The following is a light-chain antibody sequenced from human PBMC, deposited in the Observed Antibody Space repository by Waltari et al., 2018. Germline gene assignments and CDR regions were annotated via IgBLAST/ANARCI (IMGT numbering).Light chain of an antibody. CDR1: QSVSVY. CDR3: QQRTDRPPVT. J-gene: IGKJ1*01. V-gene: IGKV3-11*01. Sequence: EVVLTQSPATLSLSPGERATLSCRASQSVSVYLAWYQQRQGQAPRLLIYDASDRATGVPARFSGSGSGTDFTLTISSLEPEDFAVYYCQQRTDRPPVTFGQGTRVEIK. CDR2: DAS.